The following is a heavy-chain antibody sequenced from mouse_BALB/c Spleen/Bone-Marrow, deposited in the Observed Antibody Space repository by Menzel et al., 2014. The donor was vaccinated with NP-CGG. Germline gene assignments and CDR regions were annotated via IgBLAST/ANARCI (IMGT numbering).Heavy chain of an antibody. J-gene: IGHJ4*01. Sequence: EVKVVESGGGLVKPGGSLKLSCAASGFTFSSYAMSWVCQTPEKRLEWVATISSGGSYTYYPDSVKGRFTISRDNAKNTLYLQMSSLRSEDTAMYYCARQREVRPYYYAMDYWGQGTSVTVSS. CDR2: ISSGGSYT. CDR1: GFTFSSYA. CDR3: ARQREVRPYYYAMDY. D-gene: IGHD2-14*01. V-gene: IGHV5-9-3*01.